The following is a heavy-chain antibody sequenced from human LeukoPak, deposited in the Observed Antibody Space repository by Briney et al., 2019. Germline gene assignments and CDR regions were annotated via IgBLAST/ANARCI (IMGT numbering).Heavy chain of an antibody. Sequence: GGSLRLSCAASGFTVSSNYMSWVRQAPGKGLEWVSVIYSGGSTYYADSVKGRLTISRDNSMNTLYLQMNSLRAEDTAVYYCARDIREYYDSSGYRNWGQGTLVTVSS. V-gene: IGHV3-66*01. CDR3: ARDIREYYDSSGYRN. CDR1: GFTVSSNY. D-gene: IGHD3-22*01. CDR2: IYSGGST. J-gene: IGHJ4*02.